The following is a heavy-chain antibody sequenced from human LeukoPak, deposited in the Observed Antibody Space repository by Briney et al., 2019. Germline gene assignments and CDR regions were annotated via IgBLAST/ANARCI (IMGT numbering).Heavy chain of an antibody. CDR1: GFTFSSYA. V-gene: IGHV3-30*04. CDR3: ARSAQPRRYYYYMDV. Sequence: PGRSLRLSCAASGFTFSSYAMHWVRQAPGKGLEWVAVIYNDGSNKYYADSVKGRFTISRYNSKNTLSLQMNSLRAEDTAVYYCARSAQPRRYYYYMDVWGKGTTVT. J-gene: IGHJ6*03. CDR2: IYNDGSNK.